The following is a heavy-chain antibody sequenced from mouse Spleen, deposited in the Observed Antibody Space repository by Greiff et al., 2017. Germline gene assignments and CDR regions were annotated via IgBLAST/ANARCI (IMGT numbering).Heavy chain of an antibody. V-gene: IGHV1-59*01. D-gene: IGHD1-1*01. Sequence: QVQLQQPGAELVRPGTSVKLSCKASGYTFTSYWMHWVKQRPGQGLEWIGVIDPSDSYTNYNQKFKGKATLTVDTSSSTAYMQLSSLTSEDSAVYYCASLITTVVADYWGQGTTLTVSS. CDR2: IDPSDSYT. CDR3: ASLITTVVADY. J-gene: IGHJ2*01. CDR1: GYTFTSYW.